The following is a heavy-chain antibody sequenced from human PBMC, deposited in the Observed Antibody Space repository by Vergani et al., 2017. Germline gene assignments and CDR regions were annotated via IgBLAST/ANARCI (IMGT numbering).Heavy chain of an antibody. CDR3: ARGQQQLDY. CDR1: GGSISSGGYY. CDR2: LYHSGST. J-gene: IGHJ4*02. D-gene: IGHD6-13*01. V-gene: IGHV4-30-2*01. Sequence: QLQLQESGSGLVKPSQTLSLTCPVSGGSISSGGYYWSWIRQPPGKGLEWIGYLYHSGSTYYNPSLKSRVTIPVDRSKNQFSLKLSSVTAADTAVYYCARGQQQLDYWGQGTLVTVSS.